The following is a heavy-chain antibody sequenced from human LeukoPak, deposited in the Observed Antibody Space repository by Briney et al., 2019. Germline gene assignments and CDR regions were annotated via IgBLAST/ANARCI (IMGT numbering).Heavy chain of an antibody. Sequence: GGSLSLSCAASGFTFSDYYMSWIRPAPGKGLEGVSYISPSTNSMYYADSVKGRFTISRDNAKNSLFLQMNGLTAEDTAVYYCAREGGRYGDYDYWGQGTLVAVSS. CDR2: ISPSTNSM. CDR3: AREGGRYGDYDY. V-gene: IGHV3-11*04. CDR1: GFTFSDYY. J-gene: IGHJ4*02. D-gene: IGHD4-17*01.